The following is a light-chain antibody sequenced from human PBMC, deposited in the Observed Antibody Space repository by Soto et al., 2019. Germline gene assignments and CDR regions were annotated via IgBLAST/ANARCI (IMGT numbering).Light chain of an antibody. CDR1: QSIRGW. Sequence: DILMTQSPSTLSASVGDRVTITCRATQSIRGWLAWYQQKPGKAPNLLIYQASSLESGVPSRFSGRGSETEFTLTINSLQPDDFATYYCQQYSSYPYTFGQGTKLEI. CDR2: QAS. J-gene: IGKJ2*01. V-gene: IGKV1-5*03. CDR3: QQYSSYPYT.